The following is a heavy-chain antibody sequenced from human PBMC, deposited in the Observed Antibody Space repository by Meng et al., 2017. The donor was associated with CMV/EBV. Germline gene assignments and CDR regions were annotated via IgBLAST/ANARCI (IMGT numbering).Heavy chain of an antibody. J-gene: IGHJ4*02. CDR3: ASIVGAQDY. Sequence: TLTVFCGASSSIMDYCGCSRQPPGKVLEWSGSIYYSGSTYYNASLKSLVTISVDTSKNQFSLKLSAVTAADTAVYYCASIVGAQDYWGQGTLVTVSS. V-gene: IGHV4-39*07. CDR2: IYYSGST. D-gene: IGHD1-26*01. CDR1: CGASSSIMDY.